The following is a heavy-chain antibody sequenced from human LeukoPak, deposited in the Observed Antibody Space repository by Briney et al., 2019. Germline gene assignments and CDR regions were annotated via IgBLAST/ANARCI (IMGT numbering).Heavy chain of an antibody. CDR1: GFTFSRYW. V-gene: IGHV3-7*01. D-gene: IGHD2-2*01. CDR2: IKQDGNER. CDR3: ARARDIVVVPAAIDY. Sequence: GGSLRLSCAASGFTFSRYWMSWVRQAPGKGLEWVANIKQDGNERYYVDSVKGRFTISRDNAKNSLCLQMNSLRAEDTAVYCCARARDIVVVPAAIDYWGQGTLVTVSS. J-gene: IGHJ4*02.